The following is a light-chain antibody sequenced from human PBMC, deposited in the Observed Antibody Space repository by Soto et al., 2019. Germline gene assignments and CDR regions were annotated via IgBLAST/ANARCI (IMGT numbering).Light chain of an antibody. CDR1: QTISSW. J-gene: IGKJ1*01. CDR2: TAS. V-gene: IGKV1-5*03. Sequence: DIMMTQSPSTLSASVGDTVAITCRASQTISSWVTWYQQTRGRAPQLLIYTASSSESGAPSRFSGSGSATEFPLTISSLQPDDVATYYRQHYNSYSAAFGQGTKVDIK. CDR3: QHYNSYSAA.